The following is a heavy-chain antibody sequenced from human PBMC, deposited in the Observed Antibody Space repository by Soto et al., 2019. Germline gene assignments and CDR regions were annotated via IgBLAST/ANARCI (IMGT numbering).Heavy chain of an antibody. D-gene: IGHD4-17*01. CDR2: IYHSATT. J-gene: IGHJ4*02. V-gene: IGHV4-61*01. Sequence: QVQLQESGPGLVKPSETLSLTCTVSGGAVSSAIYYWTWIRQPPGMGLQWIGYIYHSATTNYNASLRSRLTISVDTSKNQFSVRLTSVTTADTAVYYCARYRDYGDYGYFDSWGQGTLVTVSS. CDR1: GGAVSSAIYY. CDR3: ARYRDYGDYGYFDS.